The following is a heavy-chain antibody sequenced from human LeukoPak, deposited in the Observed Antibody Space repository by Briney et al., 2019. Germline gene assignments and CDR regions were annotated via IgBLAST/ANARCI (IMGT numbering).Heavy chain of an antibody. V-gene: IGHV3-11*01. D-gene: IGHD3-10*02. CDR3: ARGGDYVGVAARIDL. CDR2: ITTRANII. CDR1: GFNFGDYY. J-gene: IGHJ5*02. Sequence: GGSLRLSCVASGFNFGDYYMSWIRQTPGKGLEWIAYITTRANIIYHVDAVQGRFTVSADTAKNSLYLQMNNLRVEDTALYFCARGGDYVGVAARIDLWSRGTLVTVSS.